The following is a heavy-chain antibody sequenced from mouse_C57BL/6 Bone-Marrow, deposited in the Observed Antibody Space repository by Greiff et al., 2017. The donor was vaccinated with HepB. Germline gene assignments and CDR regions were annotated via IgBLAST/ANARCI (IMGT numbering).Heavy chain of an antibody. CDR3: ARRGNSYFDY. V-gene: IGHV5-6*01. Sequence: EVQRVESGGDLVKPGGSLKLSCAASGFTFSSYGMSWVRQTPDKRLEWVATISSCGSYTYYPDSVKGRFTISRDNAKNTLYLQMSSLKSEDTAMYYCARRGNSYFDYWGQGTTLTVSS. CDR1: GFTFSSYG. CDR2: ISSCGSYT. D-gene: IGHD2-1*01. J-gene: IGHJ2*01.